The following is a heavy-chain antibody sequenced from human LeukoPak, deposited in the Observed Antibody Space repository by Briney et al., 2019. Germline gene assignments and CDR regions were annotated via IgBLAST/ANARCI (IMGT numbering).Heavy chain of an antibody. J-gene: IGHJ4*02. CDR3: ARGPSRGGGDY. CDR1: GGTFSSYT. V-gene: IGHV1-69*02. CDR2: IIPTLGIA. Sequence: GSSVKVSCKASGGTFSSYTISWVRQAPGQGLEWMGRIIPTLGIANYAQKFQGRVTITADKSTSTAYMELSSLRSEDTAVYYCARGPSRGGGDYWGQGTLVTVSS. D-gene: IGHD3-10*01.